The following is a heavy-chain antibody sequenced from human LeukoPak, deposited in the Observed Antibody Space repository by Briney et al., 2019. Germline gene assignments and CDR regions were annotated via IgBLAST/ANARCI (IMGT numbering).Heavy chain of an antibody. Sequence: GGSLRLSCAASGFTFTDYGIHWVRQAPGKGLEWVSSISSSSSYIYYADSVKGRFTISRDNAKNSLYLQMNSLRAEDTAVYYCARALIVVVPAAINPDDYWGQGTLVTVSS. D-gene: IGHD2-2*01. CDR2: ISSSSSYI. V-gene: IGHV3-21*01. CDR3: ARALIVVVPAAINPDDY. CDR1: GFTFTDYG. J-gene: IGHJ4*02.